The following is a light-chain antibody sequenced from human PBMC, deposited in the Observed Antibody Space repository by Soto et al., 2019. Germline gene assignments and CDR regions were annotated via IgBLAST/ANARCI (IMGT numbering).Light chain of an antibody. CDR2: AAS. CDR1: QSVGNNY. CDR3: QQYGCSPPFT. J-gene: IGKJ3*01. V-gene: IGKV3-20*01. Sequence: EIVLTQSPGTLSLSPGERATLSCRASQSVGNNYLAWYQQRPGQSPRLLIYAASSRVNGIPDRFSGSGSETDFTLTISRLEPEDFAVYYCQQYGCSPPFTFGPGTKVDIK.